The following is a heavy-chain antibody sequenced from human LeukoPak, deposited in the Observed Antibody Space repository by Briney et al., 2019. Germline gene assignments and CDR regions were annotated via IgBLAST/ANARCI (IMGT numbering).Heavy chain of an antibody. Sequence: GGSLRLSCAASGFTFSSYSMNWVRQAPGKGLEWVSYISSSSSTIYYADSVKGRFTISRDNAKNSLYLQMNSLRAEDTAVYYCARGAYYGSGSYYNAVWFDPWGQGTLVTVSS. CDR2: ISSSSSTI. CDR3: ARGAYYGSGSYYNAVWFDP. CDR1: GFTFSSYS. V-gene: IGHV3-48*04. D-gene: IGHD3-10*01. J-gene: IGHJ5*02.